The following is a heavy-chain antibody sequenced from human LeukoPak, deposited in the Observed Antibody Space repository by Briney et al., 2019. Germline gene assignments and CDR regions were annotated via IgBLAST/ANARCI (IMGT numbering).Heavy chain of an antibody. V-gene: IGHV3-33*01. Sequence: GRSLRLSCAASGFTFSSYGMHWVRQAPGKGLGWVAVIWYDGSNKYYADSVKGRFTISRDNSKNTLYLQMNSLRAEDTAVYYCARDAYGAPLYYYGMDVWGQGTTVTVSS. D-gene: IGHD4-17*01. J-gene: IGHJ6*02. CDR2: IWYDGSNK. CDR1: GFTFSSYG. CDR3: ARDAYGAPLYYYGMDV.